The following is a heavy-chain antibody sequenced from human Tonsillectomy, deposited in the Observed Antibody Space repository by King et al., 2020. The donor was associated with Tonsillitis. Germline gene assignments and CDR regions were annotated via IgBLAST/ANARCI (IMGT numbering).Heavy chain of an antibody. CDR1: GGTFSSYA. D-gene: IGHD6-19*01. V-gene: IGHV1-69*12. J-gene: IGHJ3*02. CDR3: ARDGAVGGTGAFDI. Sequence: VQLVQSGAEVKKPGSSVKVPCKASGGTFSSYAISWVRQAPGQGLEWMGGIIPIFGTANYAQKFQGRVTITADESTSTAYMELSSLRSEDTAVYYCARDGAVGGTGAFDIWGQGTMVTVSS. CDR2: IIPIFGTA.